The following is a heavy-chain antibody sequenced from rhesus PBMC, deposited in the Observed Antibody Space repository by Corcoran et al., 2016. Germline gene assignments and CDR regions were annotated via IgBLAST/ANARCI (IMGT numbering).Heavy chain of an antibody. Sequence: QLQLQESGPGLVKPSETLSLTCAVSGASIRSNYWCLIRQPPGSGLVWMGRISCSGGHTHYHPPLKTRVTLDTNTSKHQFALKRSLVTAEDTAVYYCAREPESYDFWSGYYGLDSWGQGVVVTVSS. CDR1: GASIRSNY. D-gene: IGHD3-3*01. CDR2: ISCSGGHT. V-gene: IGHV4-173*01. J-gene: IGHJ6*01. CDR3: AREPESYDFWSGYYGLDS.